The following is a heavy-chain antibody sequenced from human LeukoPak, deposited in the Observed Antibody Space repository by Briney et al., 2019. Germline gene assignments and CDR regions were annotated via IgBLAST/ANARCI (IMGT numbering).Heavy chain of an antibody. CDR1: GFTFRNYG. CDR3: AGKPNPYQISPWFDP. V-gene: IGHV3-21*01. Sequence: PGGSLRLSCAASGFTFRNYGMHWVRQAPGKGLEWVSSISSSSSYIYYADSVKGRYTISRDNAKNSLYLQMNSLRAEDTAVYYCAGKPNPYQISPWFDPWGQGTLVTVSS. CDR2: ISSSSSYI. D-gene: IGHD2-2*01. J-gene: IGHJ5*02.